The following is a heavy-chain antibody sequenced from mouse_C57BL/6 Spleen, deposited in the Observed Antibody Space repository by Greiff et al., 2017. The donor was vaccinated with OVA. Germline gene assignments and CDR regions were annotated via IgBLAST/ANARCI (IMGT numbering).Heavy chain of an antibody. CDR2: INPYNGGT. D-gene: IGHD2-3*01. J-gene: IGHJ4*01. Sequence: EVQLQQSGPVLVKPGASVKMSCKASGYTFTDYYMNWVKQSHGKSLEWIGVINPYNGGTSYNQKFKGKATLTVDKSSSTAYMELNSLTSEDSAVYYCARGIDGYDAMDYWGQGTSVTVSS. V-gene: IGHV1-19*01. CDR3: ARGIDGYDAMDY. CDR1: GYTFTDYY.